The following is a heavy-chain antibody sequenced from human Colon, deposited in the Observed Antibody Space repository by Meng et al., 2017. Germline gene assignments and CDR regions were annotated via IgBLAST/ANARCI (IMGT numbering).Heavy chain of an antibody. J-gene: IGHJ4*02. V-gene: IGHV3-11*04. Sequence: GSLRLSCTASGFTFSYHFMSWIRQAPGKGLEWVSYISSTGSTIYYADSVKGRFTISRDNAKNSLYLQMNSLRAEDTAVYYCARDFGDWGDYWGQGTLVTVSS. CDR2: ISSTGSTI. CDR3: ARDFGDWGDY. D-gene: IGHD2-21*02. CDR1: GFTFSYHF.